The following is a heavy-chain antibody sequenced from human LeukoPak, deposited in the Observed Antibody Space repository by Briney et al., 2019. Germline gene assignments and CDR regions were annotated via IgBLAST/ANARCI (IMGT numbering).Heavy chain of an antibody. J-gene: IGHJ4*02. CDR2: ISGSGGST. V-gene: IGHV3-23*01. CDR1: GFTFSSYG. D-gene: IGHD2-21*02. CDR3: AKLRANIVVVTAISY. Sequence: PGGSLRLSCAASGFTFSSYGMSWVRQAPGKGLEWVSAISGSGGSTYYADSVKGRFTISRDNSKNTLYLQMNSLRAEDTAVYYCAKLRANIVVVTAISYWGQGTLVTVSS.